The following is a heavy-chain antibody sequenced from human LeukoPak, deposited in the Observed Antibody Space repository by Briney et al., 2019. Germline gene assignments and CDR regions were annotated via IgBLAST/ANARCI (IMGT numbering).Heavy chain of an antibody. D-gene: IGHD3-9*01. CDR2: ISAYNGNT. J-gene: IGHJ4*02. Sequence: ASVKVSCKASGYTFTSYGISWVRQAPGQGLEWMGWISAYNGNTNYAQKLQGRVTMTTDTSTSTAYMELRSLRSDDTAVYYCATGPYYDIVTGYYGLDYWGQGTLVTVSS. CDR3: ATGPYYDIVTGYYGLDY. CDR1: GYTFTSYG. V-gene: IGHV1-18*01.